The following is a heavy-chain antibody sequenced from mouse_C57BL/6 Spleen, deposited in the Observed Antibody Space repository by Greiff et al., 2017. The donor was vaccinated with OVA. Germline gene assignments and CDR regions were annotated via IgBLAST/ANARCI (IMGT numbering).Heavy chain of an antibody. CDR3: TRGSSYFDY. D-gene: IGHD1-1*01. CDR1: GYTFTDYE. Sequence: VKLQESGAELVRPGASVTLSCKASGYTFTDYEMHWVKQTPVHGLEWIGAIDPETGGTAYNQKFKGKAILTADNSSSTAYMELRSLTSEDSAVYYCTRGSSYFDYWGQGTTLTVSS. J-gene: IGHJ2*01. CDR2: IDPETGGT. V-gene: IGHV1-15*01.